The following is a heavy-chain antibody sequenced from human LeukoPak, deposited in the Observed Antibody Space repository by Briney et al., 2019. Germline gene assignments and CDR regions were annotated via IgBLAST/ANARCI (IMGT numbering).Heavy chain of an antibody. V-gene: IGHV3-11*01. J-gene: IGHJ4*02. D-gene: IGHD6-13*01. CDR1: GFTFSDFH. CDR3: ACPYRSRFDY. CDR2: ITNSGSDI. Sequence: GGSLRLSCVVSGFTFSDFHMSWLRQAPGKGLEWISYITNSGSDIEYADSVKGRFTISWDNAKKSLYLEMNTLRAEDTAIYYCACPYRSRFDYWGQGTLVTVSS.